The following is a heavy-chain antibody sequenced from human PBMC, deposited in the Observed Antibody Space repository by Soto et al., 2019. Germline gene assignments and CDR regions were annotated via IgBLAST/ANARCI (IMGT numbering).Heavy chain of an antibody. J-gene: IGHJ4*02. CDR1: GYTFTRFA. CDR3: AREGDHYNYDYGLDF. Sequence: QVLLVQSGAEVRKPGASVKFSCKASGYTFTRFAIHRVRQAPGQGLEWMGWINAVNGNTRYSQKFQGRATLTLDTSADTAYMEVSSLTSGDTATYYCAREGDHYNYDYGLDFWGQGTLLTVSS. CDR2: INAVNGNT. V-gene: IGHV1-3*01. D-gene: IGHD5-12*01.